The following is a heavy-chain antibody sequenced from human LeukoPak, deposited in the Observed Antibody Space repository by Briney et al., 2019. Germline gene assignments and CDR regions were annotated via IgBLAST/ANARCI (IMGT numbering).Heavy chain of an antibody. D-gene: IGHD1-26*01. CDR1: GFTFSSYS. V-gene: IGHV3-21*06. CDR3: ARDGVAELMSALDY. J-gene: IGHJ4*02. Sequence: GGSLRLSCAASGFTFSSYSMNWVRQAPGKGLEWVSFISSSSTYIYYADSLKGRFTISRDNAKNSLYLQMNSLRTEDTAVYYCARDGVAELMSALDYWGQGILVTVSS. CDR2: ISSSSTYI.